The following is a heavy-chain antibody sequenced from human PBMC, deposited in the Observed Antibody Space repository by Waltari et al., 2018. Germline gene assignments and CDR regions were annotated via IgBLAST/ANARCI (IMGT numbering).Heavy chain of an antibody. D-gene: IGHD3-16*01. J-gene: IGHJ4*02. V-gene: IGHV3-72*01. CDR3: AREVWGFGNGFYFDY. CDR2: TRNKANSYTT. Sequence: EVQLVESGGGLVQPGGSLRLSCAASGFTFSDHYMDWVRQAPGKGLEWVGRTRNKANSYTTEYAASVKGRFTISRDDSKNSLYLQMNSLKTEDTAVYYCAREVWGFGNGFYFDYWGQGTLVTVSS. CDR1: GFTFSDHY.